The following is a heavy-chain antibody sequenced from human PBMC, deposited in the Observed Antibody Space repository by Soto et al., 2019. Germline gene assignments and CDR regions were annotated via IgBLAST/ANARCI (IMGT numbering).Heavy chain of an antibody. Sequence: PGGSLRLSCAASGFTFDDYAMHWVRQAPGKGLEWVSGISWNSGSIGYADSVKGRFTISRDNAKNSLYLQMNSLRAEDTALYYCAKEDSSGWYSYYGMDVWGHGTTVTVSS. CDR2: ISWNSGSI. CDR1: GFTFDDYA. CDR3: AKEDSSGWYSYYGMDV. V-gene: IGHV3-9*01. J-gene: IGHJ6*02. D-gene: IGHD6-19*01.